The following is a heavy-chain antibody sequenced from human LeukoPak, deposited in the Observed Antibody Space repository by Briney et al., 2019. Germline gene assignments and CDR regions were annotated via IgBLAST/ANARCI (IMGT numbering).Heavy chain of an antibody. J-gene: IGHJ4*02. Sequence: PGGSLRLSCAASGFTFSSYSMNWVRQAPGKGLEWVSYISSSSSTICYADSVKGRFTISRDNAKNSLYLQMNSLRAEDTAVYYCARLGSGRGYCSGGSCYIDYWGQGTLVTVSS. CDR2: ISSSSSTI. CDR1: GFTFSSYS. CDR3: ARLGSGRGYCSGGSCYIDY. V-gene: IGHV3-48*01. D-gene: IGHD2-15*01.